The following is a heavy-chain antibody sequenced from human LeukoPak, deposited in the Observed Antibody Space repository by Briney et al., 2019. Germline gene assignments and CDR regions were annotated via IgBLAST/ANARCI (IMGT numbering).Heavy chain of an antibody. D-gene: IGHD1-26*01. Sequence: GGSLRLSSAASGFTFGDYAMHWVRQVQGKGLEWVSYISWNGGSINNADSVKGRFTISRDNATNSLYLQMDSLSSEDMALYYCTKGRWEAFDYWGQGALVTVST. V-gene: IGHV3-9*03. J-gene: IGHJ4*02. CDR3: TKGRWEAFDY. CDR1: GFTFGDYA. CDR2: ISWNGGSI.